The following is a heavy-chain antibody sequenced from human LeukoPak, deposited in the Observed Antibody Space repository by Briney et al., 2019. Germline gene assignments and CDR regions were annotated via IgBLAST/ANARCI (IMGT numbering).Heavy chain of an antibody. V-gene: IGHV3-69-1*01. CDR3: VRDPDALDY. CDR1: GFTFSAYS. CDR2: ISRSGTT. Sequence: KTGGCLRLSCAASGFTFSAYSMNWVRQAPRNWLGWVSYISRSGTTHYAASVKGRFTISRDNVKKSVYLQMKSLRDEDPAVYYCVRDPDALDYWGQGTLVTVSS. J-gene: IGHJ4*02.